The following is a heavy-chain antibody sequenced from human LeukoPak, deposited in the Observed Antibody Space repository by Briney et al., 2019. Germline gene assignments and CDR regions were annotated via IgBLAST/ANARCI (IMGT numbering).Heavy chain of an antibody. CDR3: AKDTEAAAGEHWFDP. V-gene: IGHV3-43*02. J-gene: IGHJ5*02. D-gene: IGHD6-13*01. CDR1: GFTFDDYA. Sequence: PGGSLRLSCAASGFTFDDYAMHWVRQAPGKGLEWVSLISGDGGSTYYAGSVKGRFTISRDNSKNSLYLQMNSLRTEDTALYYCAKDTEAAAGEHWFDPWGQGTLVTVSS. CDR2: ISGDGGST.